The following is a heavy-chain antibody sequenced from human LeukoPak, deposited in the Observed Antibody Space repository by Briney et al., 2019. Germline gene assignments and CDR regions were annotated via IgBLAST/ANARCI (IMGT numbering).Heavy chain of an antibody. CDR2: ITSSSSNI. V-gene: IGHV3-21*01. J-gene: IGHJ3*01. CDR1: GFTFSSYS. CDR3: ARERYSIIQNDALDL. D-gene: IGHD1-26*01. Sequence: GGSLRLSCAASGFTFSSYSMNWVRQAPGKGLEWVSSITSSSSNIYYADSVKGRFTISRDNAKNSLYLQMNSLRAEDTAVYYCARERYSIIQNDALDLWGQGTMVTVSS.